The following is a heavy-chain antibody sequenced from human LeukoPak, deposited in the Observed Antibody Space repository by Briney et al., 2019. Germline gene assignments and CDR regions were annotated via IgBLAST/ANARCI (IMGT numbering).Heavy chain of an antibody. Sequence: SETLSLTCAVYGGSFSGYYWSWLRQPPGKGLEWLGEINHSGSTNYNPSLKSRVTISVDTSKNQFSLKLSSVTAADAAVYYCARGQSTMVCFDYWGQGTLVTVSS. J-gene: IGHJ4*02. D-gene: IGHD3-10*01. CDR1: GGSFSGYY. V-gene: IGHV4-34*01. CDR3: ARGQSTMVCFDY. CDR2: INHSGST.